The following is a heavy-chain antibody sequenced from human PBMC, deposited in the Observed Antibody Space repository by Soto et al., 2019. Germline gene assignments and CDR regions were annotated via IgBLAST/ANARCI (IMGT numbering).Heavy chain of an antibody. V-gene: IGHV5-10-1*01. CDR3: AIYCSSTSCYYYGMDV. CDR1: GYSFTSYW. CDR2: IDPSDSYT. Sequence: GESLKISCKGSGYSFTSYWISWVRQMPGKGLEWIGRIDPSDSYTNYSPSFQGHVTISADKSISTAYLQWSSLKASDTAMYYCAIYCSSTSCYYYGMDVGGQGTTVTVSS. D-gene: IGHD2-2*01. J-gene: IGHJ6*02.